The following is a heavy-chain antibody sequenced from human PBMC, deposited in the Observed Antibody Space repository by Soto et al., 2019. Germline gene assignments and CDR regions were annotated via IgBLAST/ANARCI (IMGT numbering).Heavy chain of an antibody. D-gene: IGHD5-18*01. Sequence: SVKVSCKASGGTFSSYAISWVRQAPGQGLEWMGGIIPIFGTANYAQKFQGRVTITADESTSTAYMELSSLRSEDTAVYYCARDRSWIQLGFDYWGQGTLVTAPQ. CDR1: GGTFSSYA. V-gene: IGHV1-69*13. CDR3: ARDRSWIQLGFDY. J-gene: IGHJ4*02. CDR2: IIPIFGTA.